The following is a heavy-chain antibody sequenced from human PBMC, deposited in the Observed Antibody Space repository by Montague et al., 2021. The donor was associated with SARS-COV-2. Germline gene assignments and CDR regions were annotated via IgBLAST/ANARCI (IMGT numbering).Heavy chain of an antibody. D-gene: IGHD1-26*01. Sequence: PALVKPTQTLTLACTFSGFSLSASGVGVGWIRQPPGQALEWLALIYWDDDKRYSPSLKNRLTITKDTSKNQVVLTMTNMDPVDTATYYCAHRRGRLLGDAYDTWGQGTTVTVSS. V-gene: IGHV2-5*02. CDR1: GFSLSASGVG. CDR2: IYWDDDK. J-gene: IGHJ3*02. CDR3: AHRRGRLLGDAYDT.